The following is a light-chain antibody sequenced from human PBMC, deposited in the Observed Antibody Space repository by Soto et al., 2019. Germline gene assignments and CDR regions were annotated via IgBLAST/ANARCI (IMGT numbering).Light chain of an antibody. J-gene: IGLJ1*01. Sequence: QSVLTQPASVSGSPGQSITISCSGTSSDIGSYNHVAWYQQFPGKSPKLMIYAVSDRPSGVSDRFSGSKSGITASLTISGLQADDEADYYCCSYAGTYTFVFGTGTKVTVL. CDR2: AVS. CDR1: SSDIGSYNH. V-gene: IGLV2-14*03. CDR3: CSYAGTYTFV.